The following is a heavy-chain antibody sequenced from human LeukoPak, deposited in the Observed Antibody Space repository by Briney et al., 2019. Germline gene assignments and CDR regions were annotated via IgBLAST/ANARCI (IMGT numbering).Heavy chain of an antibody. CDR3: ARDLSPGVTFRGRFDP. V-gene: IGHV4-59*01. CDR1: GGSISSYY. J-gene: IGHJ5*02. Sequence: SETLSLTCTVSGGSISSYYWSWIRQSPGKGLECIGYIHYTGSTNYNPSLKSRVIISVETSKNQFSLKLKSVTAADTAVYYCARDLSPGVTFRGRFDPWGQGTLVTVSS. CDR2: IHYTGST. D-gene: IGHD3-16*01.